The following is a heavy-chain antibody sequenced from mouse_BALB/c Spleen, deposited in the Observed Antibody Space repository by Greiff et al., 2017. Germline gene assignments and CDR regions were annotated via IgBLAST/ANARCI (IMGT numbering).Heavy chain of an antibody. CDR3: TRSSYGNYRPEFAY. CDR2: INPSNGGT. D-gene: IGHD2-1*01. V-gene: IGHV1S81*02. J-gene: IGHJ3*01. CDR1: GYTFTSYY. Sequence: QVQLQQSGAELVKPGASVKLSCKASGYTFTSYYMYWVKQRPGQGLEWIGEINPSNGGTNFNEKFKSKATLTVDKSSSTAYMQLSSLTSEDSAVYYCTRSSYGNYRPEFAYWGQGTLVTVSA.